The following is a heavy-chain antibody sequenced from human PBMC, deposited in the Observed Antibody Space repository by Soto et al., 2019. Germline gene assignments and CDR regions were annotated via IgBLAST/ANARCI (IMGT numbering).Heavy chain of an antibody. V-gene: IGHV1-69*13. D-gene: IGHD6-6*01. J-gene: IGHJ5*02. CDR3: ARDLEAARRGYNWFDP. CDR1: GGTFSSYA. Sequence: SVKVSCKASGGTFSSYAISWVRQAPGQGLEWMGGIIPIFGTANYAQKFQGRVTITADESTSTAYMELSSLRSEDTAVYYCARDLEAARRGYNWFDPWGQGTLVTVSS. CDR2: IIPIFGTA.